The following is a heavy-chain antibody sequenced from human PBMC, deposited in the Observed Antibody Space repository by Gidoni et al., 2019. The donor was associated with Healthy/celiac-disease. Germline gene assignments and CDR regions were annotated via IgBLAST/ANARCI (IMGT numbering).Heavy chain of an antibody. J-gene: IGHJ6*02. CDR2: INQSGST. D-gene: IGHD2-15*01. V-gene: IGHV4-34*01. Sequence: QVQLQQWGAGLLKPSETLSLTCAVYGGSFSGYYWSWIRQPPGKGLEWIGEINQSGSTNYNPSLKSRVTISVDTSKNQFSLKLSSVTAADTAVYYCARGQGIVVVVAATPVPDDGMDVWGQGTTVTVSS. CDR1: GGSFSGYY. CDR3: ARGQGIVVVVAATPVPDDGMDV.